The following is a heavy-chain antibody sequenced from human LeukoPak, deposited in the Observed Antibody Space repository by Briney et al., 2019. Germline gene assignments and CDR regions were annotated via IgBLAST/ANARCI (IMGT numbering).Heavy chain of an antibody. J-gene: IGHJ4*02. CDR3: AKGSGWYFDY. CDR2: ISYDGSNK. V-gene: IGHV3-30*18. D-gene: IGHD6-19*01. CDR1: GFTLSSYG. Sequence: GGSLRLSCAASGFTLSSYGMHWVRQAPGKGLEWVAVISYDGSNKYYADSVKGRFTISRDNSKNTLYLQMNSLRAEDTAVYYCAKGSGWYFDYWGQGTLVTVSS.